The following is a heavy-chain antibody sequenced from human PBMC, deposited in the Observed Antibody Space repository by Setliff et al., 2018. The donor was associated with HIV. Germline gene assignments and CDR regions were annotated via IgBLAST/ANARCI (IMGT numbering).Heavy chain of an antibody. V-gene: IGHV4-61*09. J-gene: IGHJ3*02. CDR1: GGSISSGGYY. CDR3: ARGVPPDLYYDSSHGYDAFDI. CDR2: IYTSGST. D-gene: IGHD3-22*01. Sequence: SETLSLTCTVSGGSISSGGYYWSWIRQPAGKGLEWIGHIYTSGSTKYNPSLKGRVTISVDTSKNQFSLTLTSVTAADTAVYYCARGVPPDLYYDSSHGYDAFDIWGQGTMVTVSS.